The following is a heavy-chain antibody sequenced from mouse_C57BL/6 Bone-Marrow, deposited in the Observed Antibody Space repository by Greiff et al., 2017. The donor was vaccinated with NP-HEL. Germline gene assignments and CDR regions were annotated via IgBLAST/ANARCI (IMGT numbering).Heavy chain of an antibody. CDR3: ARTPQLGRDY. D-gene: IGHD4-1*02. V-gene: IGHV3-6*01. Sequence: EVKLQESGPGLVKPSQSLSLPCSVTGYSITSGYYWNWIRQFPGNKLEWMGYISYDGSNNYNPSLKNRISITRDTSKNQFFLKLNSVTTEDTATYYCARTPQLGRDYWGQGTTLTVSS. CDR1: GYSITSGYY. CDR2: ISYDGSN. J-gene: IGHJ2*01.